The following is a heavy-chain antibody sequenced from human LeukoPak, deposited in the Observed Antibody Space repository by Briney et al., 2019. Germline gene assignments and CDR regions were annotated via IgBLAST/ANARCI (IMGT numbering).Heavy chain of an antibody. V-gene: IGHV4-59*01. CDR2: IYYSGST. J-gene: IGHJ2*01. CDR1: GGSISSYY. CDR3: ARRSYSSGWYTAPPNWYFDL. D-gene: IGHD6-19*01. Sequence: SETLSLTCTVSGGSISSYYGSWIRQPPGKGLEWIGYIYYSGSTNYNPSLKSRVTISVDTSKNQFSLKLSSVTAADTAVYYCARRSYSSGWYTAPPNWYFDLWGRGTLVTVSS.